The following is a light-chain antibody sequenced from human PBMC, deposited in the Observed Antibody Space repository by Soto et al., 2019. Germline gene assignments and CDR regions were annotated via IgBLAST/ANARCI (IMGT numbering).Light chain of an antibody. V-gene: IGLV2-14*01. J-gene: IGLJ1*01. CDR2: DVS. CDR1: SSDVGGYNY. CDR3: CSYAGSFYV. Sequence: SVLTQPAPLAGSPGQSVTLSCTGNSSDVGGYNYVSWYQQHPGKAPKLMIYDVSNRPSGVSNRFSGSKSGNTASLTISGLQAEDEADYSCCSYAGSFYVFGSGTKVTVL.